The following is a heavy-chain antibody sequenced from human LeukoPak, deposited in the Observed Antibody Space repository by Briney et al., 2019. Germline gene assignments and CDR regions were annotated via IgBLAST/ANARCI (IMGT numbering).Heavy chain of an antibody. J-gene: IGHJ5*02. CDR3: ARALRYFDWLLYDS. CDR2: TWYDGRNN. D-gene: IGHD3-9*01. V-gene: IGHV3-33*01. Sequence: GGSLRLSCAASGFTFSSYGMHWVRQAPGKGLEWVAVTWYDGRNNYYAASVKGRFTISRDNAKNSLYLQMNSLRAEDTALYYCARALRYFDWLLYDSWGQGTLVTVSS. CDR1: GFTFSSYG.